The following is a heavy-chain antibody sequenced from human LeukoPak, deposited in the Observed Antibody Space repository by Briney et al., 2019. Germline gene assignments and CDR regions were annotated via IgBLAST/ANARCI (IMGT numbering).Heavy chain of an antibody. D-gene: IGHD6-13*01. CDR1: GSFISSSSYY. V-gene: IGHV4-39*01. CDR2: IYYSGNT. CDR3: ARRWSTSWTTFDY. Sequence: PSETLSLTCTVSGSFISSSSYYWAWIRQPPGKGLEWIVTIYYSGNTYYNPSFKSRATISVDTSKNQFYLKLNSVTDADTAPYYCARRWSTSWTTFDYWGQGTLVTVSS. J-gene: IGHJ4*02.